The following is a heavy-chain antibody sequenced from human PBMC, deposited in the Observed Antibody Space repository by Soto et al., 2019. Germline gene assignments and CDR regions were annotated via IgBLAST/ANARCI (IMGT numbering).Heavy chain of an antibody. V-gene: IGHV3-23*01. D-gene: IGHD2-15*01. J-gene: IGHJ4*02. CDR3: ARVKDTGTGRGFYDS. CDR2: IDGGDDST. CDR1: GFTLSRSA. Sequence: PGGSLRLSCAASGFTLSRSAMTWVRLAPGKGLEWVSGIDGGDDSTHYADSVRGHFTISRDKSKNTLYLQMNSLRVEDTAVYFCARVKDTGTGRGFYDSWGQGTLVTVYS.